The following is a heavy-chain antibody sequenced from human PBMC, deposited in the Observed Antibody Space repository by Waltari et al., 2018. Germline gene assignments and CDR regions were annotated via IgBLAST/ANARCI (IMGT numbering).Heavy chain of an antibody. CDR1: GGSISTSSFY. D-gene: IGHD2-21*01. V-gene: IGHV4-39*07. CDR2: IYYSGSS. Sequence: QLQLQESGPGLVKPSETLSLTCNVSGGSISTSSFYWGWIRQPPGKGLEWIGTIYYSGSSNYNPSLKSRVTISVDTSMNQFSLKLSSVTAADTAVYYCASTPHCGGDCYYLDYWGQGTLVTVSS. CDR3: ASTPHCGGDCYYLDY. J-gene: IGHJ4*02.